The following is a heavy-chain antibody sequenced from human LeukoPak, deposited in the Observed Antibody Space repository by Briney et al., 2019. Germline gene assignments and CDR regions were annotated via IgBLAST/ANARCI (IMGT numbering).Heavy chain of an antibody. CDR2: INSDGSST. D-gene: IGHD2-2*01. Sequence: RTGGSLRLSCAASGFTFSSYWMHWVRQAPGKGLVWVSRINSDGSSTSYADSVKGQFTISRDNAKNTLYLQMNSLRAEDTAVYYCARTSYRPSFDYWGQGTLVTVSS. CDR1: GFTFSSYW. CDR3: ARTSYRPSFDY. J-gene: IGHJ4*02. V-gene: IGHV3-74*01.